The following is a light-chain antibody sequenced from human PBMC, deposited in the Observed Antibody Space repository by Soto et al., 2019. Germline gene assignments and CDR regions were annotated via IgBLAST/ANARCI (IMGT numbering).Light chain of an antibody. Sequence: QSVLTQPPSVSAAPVHKATISCSGSSSNIGKNYVCWYRQVPGTAPKLRIYDNNKRPSGIPDRFSGSKSGTSATLDITGLQTGDEADYYCGTWDSSLRAGVFGPGTKLTVL. V-gene: IGLV1-51*01. CDR1: SSNIGKNY. J-gene: IGLJ1*01. CDR3: GTWDSSLRAGV. CDR2: DNN.